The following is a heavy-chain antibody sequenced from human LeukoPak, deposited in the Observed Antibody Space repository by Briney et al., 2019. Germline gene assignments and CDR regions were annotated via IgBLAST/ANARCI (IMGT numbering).Heavy chain of an antibody. CDR2: INHSGST. J-gene: IGHJ5*02. CDR1: GGSFSGYY. V-gene: IGHV4-34*01. D-gene: IGHD3-16*02. Sequence: SETLSLTCAVYGGSFSGYYWSWIRQPPGKGLEWIGEINHSGSTNYDPSLKSRVTISVDTSKNQFSLKLSSVTAADTAVYYCARSSWDYVWGSYRTLYNWFDPWGQGTLVTVSS. CDR3: ARSSWDYVWGSYRTLYNWFDP.